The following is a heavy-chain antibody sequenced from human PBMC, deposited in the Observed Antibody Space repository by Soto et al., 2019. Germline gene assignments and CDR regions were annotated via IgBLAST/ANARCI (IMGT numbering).Heavy chain of an antibody. J-gene: IGHJ6*02. V-gene: IGHV1-18*01. CDR1: GYTFTSYG. Sequence: QVQLVQSGAEVKQPGASVKVSCKASGYTFTSYGISWVRQAPGQGLEWMGWISAYNGNTNYAQKLQGRVTMTTDTSTSTAYMELRSLRSDDTAVYYCARDLRYCSSTSCLPDFYYYYGMDVWGQGTTVTVSS. CDR3: ARDLRYCSSTSCLPDFYYYYGMDV. CDR2: ISAYNGNT. D-gene: IGHD2-2*01.